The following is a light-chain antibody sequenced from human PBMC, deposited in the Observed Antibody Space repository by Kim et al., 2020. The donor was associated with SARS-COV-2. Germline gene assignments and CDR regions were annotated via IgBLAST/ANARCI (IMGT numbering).Light chain of an antibody. CDR1: QNVGSGY. J-gene: IGKJ3*01. Sequence: PPGERASPSCRASQNVGSGYLAWYQQKPGQAPRILIYGTSTRATGIPDRFSGSGSGTDFTLTISRLEPEDFAIYYCHHYGDSPFTFGPGTKVDIK. V-gene: IGKV3-20*01. CDR3: HHYGDSPFT. CDR2: GTS.